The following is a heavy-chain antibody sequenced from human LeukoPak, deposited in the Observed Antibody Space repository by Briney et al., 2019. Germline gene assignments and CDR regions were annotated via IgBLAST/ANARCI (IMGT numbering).Heavy chain of an antibody. V-gene: IGHV1-2*02. J-gene: IGHJ4*02. CDR3: ARIGYNHYFDY. Sequence: ASVTVSCKASGYTFTGYYMHWVRQAPGQGLEWMGWINPNSGGTNSAQTFQGRVTMTRDTSITTAYLDLSRLRSDDTAVYYCARIGYNHYFDYWGQGTLVTVSS. D-gene: IGHD5-24*01. CDR2: INPNSGGT. CDR1: GYTFTGYY.